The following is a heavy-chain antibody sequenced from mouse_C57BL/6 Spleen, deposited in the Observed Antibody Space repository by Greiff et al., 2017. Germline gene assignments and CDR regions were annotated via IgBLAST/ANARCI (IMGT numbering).Heavy chain of an antibody. CDR1: GYTFTDYY. V-gene: IGHV1-26*01. CDR3: ATIYDGYH. J-gene: IGHJ3*01. D-gene: IGHD2-3*01. Sequence: VQLQQSGPELVKPGASVKISCKASGYTFTDYYMNWVKQSHGKSLEWIGDINPNNGGTSYNQKFKGKATLTVDKSSSTAYMELRSLTSEDSAVYYCATIYDGYHWGRGTLVTVSA. CDR2: INPNNGGT.